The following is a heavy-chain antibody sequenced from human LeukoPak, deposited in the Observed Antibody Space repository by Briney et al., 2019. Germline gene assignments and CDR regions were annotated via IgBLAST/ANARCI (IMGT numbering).Heavy chain of an antibody. J-gene: IGHJ6*03. CDR2: IYYIGTT. D-gene: IGHD1-1*01. V-gene: IGHV4-39*07. CDR3: ARDRTVQLERPYYYYYMDV. Sequence: SETLSLTCTVSGGSISSTNYYWGWIRQAPGRGLECIGNIYYIGTTYYNPSLRSRVTISVDTSKNQFSLKLSSVTAADTAVYYCARDRTVQLERPYYYYYMDVWGKGTTVTISS. CDR1: GGSISSTNYY.